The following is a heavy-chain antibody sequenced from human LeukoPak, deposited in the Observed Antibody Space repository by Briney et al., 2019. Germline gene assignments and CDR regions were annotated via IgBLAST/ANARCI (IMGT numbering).Heavy chain of an antibody. J-gene: IGHJ4*02. CDR1: GFTFSSSA. CDR2: ISNNGGYT. Sequence: GGSLRLSCAASGFTFSSSAMSWVRQAPGKGLEWVSAISNNGGYTYYADSVQGRFTISRDNSKSTLCLQMNSLRAEDTAVYYCAKSKGGGWYRPPDFWGQETLVTVSP. D-gene: IGHD6-19*01. V-gene: IGHV3-23*01. CDR3: AKSKGGGWYRPPDF.